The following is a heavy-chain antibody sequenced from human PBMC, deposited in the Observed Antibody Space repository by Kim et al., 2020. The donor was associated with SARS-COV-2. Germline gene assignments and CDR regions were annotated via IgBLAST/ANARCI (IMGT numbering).Heavy chain of an antibody. Sequence: GGSLRLSCAASGFTFSDHFMDWVRQAPGKGLEWVGRARDKANSYTTAYAASVNGRFTISRDDSQNSLYLHMNSLKTEDTAVYYCARPTIAATGRPLDCWGQGTLVTVSS. V-gene: IGHV3-72*01. CDR2: ARDKANSYTT. CDR1: GFTFSDHF. CDR3: ARPTIAATGRPLDC. D-gene: IGHD1-1*01. J-gene: IGHJ4*02.